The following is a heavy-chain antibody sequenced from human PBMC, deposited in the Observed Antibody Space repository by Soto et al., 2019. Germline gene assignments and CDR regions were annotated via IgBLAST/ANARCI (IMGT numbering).Heavy chain of an antibody. CDR1: GLSFSSYT. J-gene: IGHJ5*01. Sequence: GGSLRLSCTASGLSFSSYTMNWVRQAPGKGLQWVASITNRGTHTYSADSVKGRFTISRDNDKNSLYLQMNNLRAEDTATYYCNRAHEVDCFDSWGLGTLVTVSS. V-gene: IGHV3-21*06. CDR3: NRAHEVDCFDS. D-gene: IGHD2-15*01. CDR2: ITNRGTHT.